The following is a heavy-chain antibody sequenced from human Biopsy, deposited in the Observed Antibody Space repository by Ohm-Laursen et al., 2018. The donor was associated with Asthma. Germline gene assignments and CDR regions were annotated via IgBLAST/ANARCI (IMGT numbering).Heavy chain of an antibody. CDR2: IKKDGSEE. CDR3: ARGGYCTSPTCPWGRYATDV. V-gene: IGHV3-7*01. D-gene: IGHD2-8*01. J-gene: IGHJ6*02. CDR1: GFTFSNYV. Sequence: SLRLSCAASGFTFSNYVMSWVRQAPGKGLEWVANIKKDGSEEYYVDSVKGRFTISRDNAKNPLFLHMNSLRAGDSAVYYCARGGYCTSPTCPWGRYATDVWGQGTTVTVSS.